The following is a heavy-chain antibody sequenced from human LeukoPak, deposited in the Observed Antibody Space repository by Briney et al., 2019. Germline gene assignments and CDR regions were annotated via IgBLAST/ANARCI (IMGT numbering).Heavy chain of an antibody. J-gene: IGHJ4*02. V-gene: IGHV3-33*01. CDR1: GFIFRNYG. CDR3: ASFDGDYFFDY. CDR2: IWYDGSNE. Sequence: GTSLRLSCAASGFIFRNYGMHWVRQAPGKGLEWVALIWYDGSNEKYADSVKGRFSTSRDNSKNTLYLQMNGLRVDDTAVYYCASFDGDYFFDYWGQGVMVTVSS. D-gene: IGHD4-17*01.